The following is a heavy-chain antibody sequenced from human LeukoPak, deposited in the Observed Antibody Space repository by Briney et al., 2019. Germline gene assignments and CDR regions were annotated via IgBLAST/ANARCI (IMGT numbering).Heavy chain of an antibody. Sequence: ASVKVSCKASGGTFSSYTISWVRQAPGQGLEWMGRIIPILGIANYAQKFQGRVTITADKSTSTAYMELSSLRSEDTAVYYCARDGEGTTIFGVGHWFDPWGQGTLATVSS. CDR1: GGTFSSYT. CDR3: ARDGEGTTIFGVGHWFDP. CDR2: IIPILGIA. V-gene: IGHV1-69*04. D-gene: IGHD3-3*01. J-gene: IGHJ5*02.